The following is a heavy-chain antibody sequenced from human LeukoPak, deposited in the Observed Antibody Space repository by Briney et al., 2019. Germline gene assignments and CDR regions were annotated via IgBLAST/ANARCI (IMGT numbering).Heavy chain of an antibody. D-gene: IGHD3-10*01. J-gene: IGHJ4*02. CDR1: GFTFSSYE. V-gene: IGHV3-48*03. Sequence: PGGSLRLSCAASGFTFSSYEMNWVRQAPGKGLEWVSYISSSGSTIYYADSVKGRFTISRDNAKNSLYLQMNSLRAEDTAVYYCARDRWFGELSADLLGHFDYWGQGTLVTVSS. CDR2: ISSSGSTI. CDR3: ARDRWFGELSADLLGHFDY.